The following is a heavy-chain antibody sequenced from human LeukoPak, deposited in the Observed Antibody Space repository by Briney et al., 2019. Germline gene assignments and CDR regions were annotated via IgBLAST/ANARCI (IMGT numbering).Heavy chain of an antibody. Sequence: PSETLSLTCTVSGGSISSGGYYWSWIRQHPGKGLEWIGYIYYSGSTYYNPSLKSRVTISVDTSKNQFSLKLSSVTAADTAVYYCARARYGDYIDYWGQEPWSPSPQ. CDR1: GGSISSGGYY. D-gene: IGHD4-17*01. CDR3: ARARYGDYIDY. V-gene: IGHV4-31*03. CDR2: IYYSGST. J-gene: IGHJ4*01.